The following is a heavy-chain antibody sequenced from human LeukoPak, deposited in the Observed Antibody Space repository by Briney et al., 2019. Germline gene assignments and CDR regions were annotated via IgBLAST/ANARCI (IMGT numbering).Heavy chain of an antibody. D-gene: IGHD6-13*01. CDR2: IIPIFGTA. CDR1: GGTFSSYA. V-gene: IGHV1-69*01. Sequence: SVKVSCKASGGTFSSYAISWVRQAPGQGLEWMGGIIPIFGTANYAQKFQGRVTITADESTSTAYTELSSLRSEDMAVYYCASTEQQLAPSWSNYYYYMDVWGKGTTVTVSS. J-gene: IGHJ6*03. CDR3: ASTEQQLAPSWSNYYYYMDV.